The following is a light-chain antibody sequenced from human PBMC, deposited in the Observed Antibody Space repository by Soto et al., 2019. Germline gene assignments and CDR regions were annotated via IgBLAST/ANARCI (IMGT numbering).Light chain of an antibody. CDR2: KVS. J-gene: IGKJ2*01. V-gene: IGKV2-30*02. Sequence: DVLMTQSPLSLPVTLGQPASVSCRSSQSLVHSDGNSYLSWFQQRPGQSPRSLIYKVSNRDSGVPDRFSGSGSDTDFTLKISRVEAEDVGVYYCMQGTQWPYTFGQGTQLEIK. CDR3: MQGTQWPYT. CDR1: QSLVHSDGNSY.